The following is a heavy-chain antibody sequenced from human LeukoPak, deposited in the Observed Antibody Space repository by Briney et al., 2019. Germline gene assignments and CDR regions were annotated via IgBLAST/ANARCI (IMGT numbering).Heavy chain of an antibody. CDR2: INHSGST. D-gene: IGHD5-12*01. CDR3: ARDVLSGYDESGGYFDY. Sequence: PSETLSLTCAVYGGSFSGYYWSWIRQPPGKGLDWIGEINHSGSTNYNPSLKSRVTISVDTSKDEFSLKLSSVTAADTAVYYCARDVLSGYDESGGYFDYWGQGTLVTVYS. V-gene: IGHV4-34*01. J-gene: IGHJ4*02. CDR1: GGSFSGYY.